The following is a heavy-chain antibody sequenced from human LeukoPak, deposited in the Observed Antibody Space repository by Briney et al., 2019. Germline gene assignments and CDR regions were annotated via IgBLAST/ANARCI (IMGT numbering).Heavy chain of an antibody. Sequence: SQTLSLTCTVSGGSISSGSYYWSWIRQPAGKGLEWIGRIYTSGSTNYNPSLKSRVTISVDTSKNQFSLKLSSVTAADTAVYYCAGFSGYAFYYYYMDVWGIGTTVTVSS. J-gene: IGHJ6*03. CDR1: GGSISSGSYY. CDR2: IYTSGST. D-gene: IGHD5-12*01. V-gene: IGHV4-61*02. CDR3: AGFSGYAFYYYYMDV.